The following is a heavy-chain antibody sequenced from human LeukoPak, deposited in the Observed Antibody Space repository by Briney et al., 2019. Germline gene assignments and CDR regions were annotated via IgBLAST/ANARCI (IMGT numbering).Heavy chain of an antibody. Sequence: SETLSLTCTVSGGSISSHYWSWIRQPPGKGLEWIGYIYYSGSTNYNPSLKSRATISVDTSKNQFSLKLSSVTAADTAVYYCARVKTYYYDSSGYSDYWGQGTLVTVSS. CDR3: ARVKTYYYDSSGYSDY. V-gene: IGHV4-59*11. CDR1: GGSISSHY. J-gene: IGHJ4*02. D-gene: IGHD3-22*01. CDR2: IYYSGST.